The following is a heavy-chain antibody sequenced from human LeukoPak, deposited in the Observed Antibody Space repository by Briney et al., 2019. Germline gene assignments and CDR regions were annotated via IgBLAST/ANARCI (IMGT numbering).Heavy chain of an antibody. V-gene: IGHV1-69*05. J-gene: IGHJ4*02. CDR1: GGTFSSYA. CDR2: IIPIFGTA. CDR3: ARTRSTYYDILTGYPSFDY. D-gene: IGHD3-9*01. Sequence: GASVKVSCKASGGTFSSYAISWVRQAPGQGLEWMGGIIPIFGTANYAQKFQGRVTTTTDESTSTAYMELSSLRSEDTAVYYCARTRSTYYDILTGYPSFDYWGQGTLVTVSS.